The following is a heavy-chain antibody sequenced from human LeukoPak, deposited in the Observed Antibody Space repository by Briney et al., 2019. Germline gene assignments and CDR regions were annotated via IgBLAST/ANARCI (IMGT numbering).Heavy chain of an antibody. V-gene: IGHV4-34*01. J-gene: IGHJ5*02. D-gene: IGHD3-10*01. Sequence: SETLSLTCAVYGGSFSGYYWSWIRQPPGKGLEWIGEINHSGSTNYNPSLKSRVTISVDTSKNQFSLKLGSVTAADTAVYYCARGRIRIWFGESNWFDPWGQGTLVTVSS. CDR3: ARGRIRIWFGESNWFDP. CDR2: INHSGST. CDR1: GGSFSGYY.